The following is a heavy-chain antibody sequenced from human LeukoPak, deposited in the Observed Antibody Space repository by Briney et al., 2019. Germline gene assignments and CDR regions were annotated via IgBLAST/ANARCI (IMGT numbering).Heavy chain of an antibody. V-gene: IGHV3-21*01. CDR2: ISSSSYI. CDR1: GFTFSSYS. J-gene: IGHJ6*02. Sequence: GGSLRLSCAASGFTFSSYSMNWVRQAPGKGLEWVSSISSSSYIYYADSVEGRFTISRDNAKNSLYLQMNSLRAEDTAVYYCARAGYSSSWYGSEKRAGYYGMDVWGQGTTVTVSS. D-gene: IGHD6-13*01. CDR3: ARAGYSSSWYGSEKRAGYYGMDV.